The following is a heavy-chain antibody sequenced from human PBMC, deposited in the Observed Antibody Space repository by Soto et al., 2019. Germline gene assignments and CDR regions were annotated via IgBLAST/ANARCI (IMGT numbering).Heavy chain of an antibody. D-gene: IGHD3-10*01. CDR2: IYYSGST. Sequence: ASETLSLTCTVSGGSISSGDYYWSWIRQPPGKGLEWIGYIYYSGSTYYNPSLKSRVTISVDTSKNQFSLKLSSVTAADTAVYYCARGYYGSGSYSNYYYYGMDVWGQGTTVTVSS. CDR1: GGSISSGDYY. CDR3: ARGYYGSGSYSNYYYYGMDV. J-gene: IGHJ6*02. V-gene: IGHV4-30-4*01.